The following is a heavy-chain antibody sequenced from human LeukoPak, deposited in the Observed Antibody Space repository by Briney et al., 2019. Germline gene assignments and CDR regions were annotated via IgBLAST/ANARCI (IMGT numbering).Heavy chain of an antibody. Sequence: GGSLRLFCAASGFTFSSYCMSWVRQAPGKGLEWVSNIKQDGSEKYYVDSVKGRFTISRDNAKNSLYLQMNSLRAEDTALYYCARDLAVAANYYYYGMDVWGQGTTVTASS. V-gene: IGHV3-7*03. D-gene: IGHD6-19*01. CDR3: ARDLAVAANYYYYGMDV. CDR1: GFTFSSYC. CDR2: IKQDGSEK. J-gene: IGHJ6*01.